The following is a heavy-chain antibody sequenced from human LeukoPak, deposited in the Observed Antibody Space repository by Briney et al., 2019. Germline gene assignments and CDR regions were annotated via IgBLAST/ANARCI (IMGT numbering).Heavy chain of an antibody. Sequence: PSETLSLTCTVSGDSISSSSYYWGWIRQPPGKGLEWIGSIYYSGSTYYNPSLKSRVTISVDTSKNQFSLKLSSVTAADTAVYWCARVPMAAQYYFDYWGQGTLVTVSS. CDR3: ARVPMAAQYYFDY. CDR1: GDSISSSSYY. J-gene: IGHJ4*02. D-gene: IGHD3-10*01. V-gene: IGHV4-39*01. CDR2: IYYSGST.